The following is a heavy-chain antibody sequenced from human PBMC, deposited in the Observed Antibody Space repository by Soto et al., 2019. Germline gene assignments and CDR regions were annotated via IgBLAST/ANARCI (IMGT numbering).Heavy chain of an antibody. J-gene: IGHJ6*03. CDR2: IYPGDSDT. CDR3: ARRGLYSSSSGYYYMDV. V-gene: IGHV5-51*01. D-gene: IGHD6-6*01. Sequence: GESLKISCKGSGYSFTSYWIGWVRQMPGKGLEWMGIIYPGDSDTRYSPSFQGQVTISADKSISTAYLQWSSLKASDTAMCYCARRGLYSSSSGYYYMDVWGKGTTVTVSS. CDR1: GYSFTSYW.